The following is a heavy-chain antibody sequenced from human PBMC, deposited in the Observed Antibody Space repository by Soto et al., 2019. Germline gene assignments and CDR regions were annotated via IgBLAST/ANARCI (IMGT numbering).Heavy chain of an antibody. CDR3: ARGIFALYSSDY. V-gene: IGHV4-31*03. CDR1: GGSISSGGYY. J-gene: IGHJ4*02. D-gene: IGHD3-9*01. CDR2: IYYSGST. Sequence: SETLSLTCTVSGGSISSGGYYWSWIRQHPGKGLEWIGYIYYSGSTYYNPSLKSRVTISVDTSKNQFSLKLSSVTAADTAVYYCARGIFALYSSDYWGQGTLVTVSS.